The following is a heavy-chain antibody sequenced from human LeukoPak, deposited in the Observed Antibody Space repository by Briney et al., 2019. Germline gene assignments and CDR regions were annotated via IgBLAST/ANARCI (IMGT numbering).Heavy chain of an antibody. Sequence: GASVKVSCKASGYTFTSYDINWVRQATGQGLEWMGWMNPNSGNTGYAQKFQGRVTMTRNTSISTAYMELSSLRSEDTAVYYCARGQGNWNLYLVWFDPWGQGTLVTISS. CDR3: ARGQGNWNLYLVWFDP. CDR2: MNPNSGNT. J-gene: IGHJ5*02. CDR1: GYTFTSYD. D-gene: IGHD1-20*01. V-gene: IGHV1-8*01.